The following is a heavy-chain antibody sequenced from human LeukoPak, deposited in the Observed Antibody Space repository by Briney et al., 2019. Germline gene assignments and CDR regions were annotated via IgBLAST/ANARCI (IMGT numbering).Heavy chain of an antibody. CDR3: AKANSGSASRGYFDY. D-gene: IGHD6-25*01. Sequence: GGSLRLSCAASGFTFSGSAMHWVRQASGKGLEWVGRIRSKANSYATAYAASVKGRFTISRDDSKNTAYLQMNSLKAEDTAVYYCAKANSGSASRGYFDYWGQGTLVTVSS. V-gene: IGHV3-73*01. CDR1: GFTFSGSA. CDR2: IRSKANSYAT. J-gene: IGHJ4*02.